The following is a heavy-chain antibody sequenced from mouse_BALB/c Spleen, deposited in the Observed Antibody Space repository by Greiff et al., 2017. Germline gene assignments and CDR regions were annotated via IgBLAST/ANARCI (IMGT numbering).Heavy chain of an antibody. CDR2: INSNGGST. CDR3: ARQSLQLVLRFDY. CDR1: GFTFSSYY. D-gene: IGHD3-1*01. Sequence: EVMLVESGGGLVKLGGSLKLSCAASGFTFSSYYMSWVRQTPEKRLELVAAINSNGGSTYYPDTVKGRFTISRDNAKNTLYLQMSSLKSEDTALYYCARQSLQLVLRFDYWGQGTTLTVSS. V-gene: IGHV5-6-2*01. J-gene: IGHJ2*01.